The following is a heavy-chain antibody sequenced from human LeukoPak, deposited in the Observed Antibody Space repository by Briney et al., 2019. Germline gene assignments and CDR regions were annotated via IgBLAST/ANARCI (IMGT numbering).Heavy chain of an antibody. J-gene: IGHJ4*02. CDR1: GFTFSSYG. CDR2: IRYDGNNK. D-gene: IGHD1-1*01. Sequence: GGSLRLSCAASGFTFSSYGMHWVRQAPGKGLEWVAFIRYDGNNKYYADSVKGRFTISRDNSKNTLYLQMNSLRAEDTAVYYCAKEHLRNGDYFDYWGQGTLVTVSS. V-gene: IGHV3-30*02. CDR3: AKEHLRNGDYFDY.